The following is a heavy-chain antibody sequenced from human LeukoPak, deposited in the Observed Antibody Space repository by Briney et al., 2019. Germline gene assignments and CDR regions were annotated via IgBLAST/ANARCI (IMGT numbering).Heavy chain of an antibody. CDR3: AKGRNRYESTMGLFSFDY. Sequence: SLRLSCAASGFTFQDDAMHWVRQAPGKGLEWVSGILWNSGSRGYADSVKGRFTISRDNAKNALYLQMNSLRAEDMAGYYGAKGRNRYESTMGLFSFDYWGQGTLVTVSS. CDR1: GFTFQDDA. CDR2: ILWNSGSR. D-gene: IGHD3-10*01. J-gene: IGHJ4*02. V-gene: IGHV3-9*03.